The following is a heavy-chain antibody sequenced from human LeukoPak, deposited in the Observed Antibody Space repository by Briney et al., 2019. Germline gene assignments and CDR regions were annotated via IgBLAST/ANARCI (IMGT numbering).Heavy chain of an antibody. CDR1: GGTFSSCA. Sequence: SVKVSCKASGGTFSSCAISWVRQAPGQGLEWMGGIIPIFGTANYAQKFQGRVTITADESTSTAYMELSSLRSEDTAVYYCARATYDSSGYCYFDYWGQGTLVTVSS. CDR2: IIPIFGTA. D-gene: IGHD3-22*01. J-gene: IGHJ4*02. V-gene: IGHV1-69*13. CDR3: ARATYDSSGYCYFDY.